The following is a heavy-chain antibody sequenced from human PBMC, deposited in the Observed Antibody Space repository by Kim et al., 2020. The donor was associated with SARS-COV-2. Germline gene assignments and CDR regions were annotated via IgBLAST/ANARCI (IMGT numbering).Heavy chain of an antibody. D-gene: IGHD3-22*01. J-gene: IGHJ6*02. V-gene: IGHV3-23*03. Sequence: WGSLRLSRAASGFTFSIYAISWVRQAPGKGLEWVSVISSGGSSPYYADSVKGRFTISRDNSKNTLYLQMNSLRAEDPAVYYCAKGDYDSSGYYGGDYGMDVWGQGTTVTVSS. CDR3: AKGDYDSSGYYGGDYGMDV. CDR2: ISSGGSSP. CDR1: GFTFSIYA.